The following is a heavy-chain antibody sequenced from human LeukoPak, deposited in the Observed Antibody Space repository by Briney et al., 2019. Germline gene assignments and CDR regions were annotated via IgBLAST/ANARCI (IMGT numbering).Heavy chain of an antibody. CDR3: ARAGLLVGGFDY. Sequence: ASVKVSCKVSGYTLTELSMHWVRQAPGKGLEWMGGFDPEDGETIYTQKFQGRVTMTEDTSTDTAYMELSSLRSEDTAVYYCARAGLLVGGFDYWGQGTLVTVSS. J-gene: IGHJ4*02. D-gene: IGHD2-21*02. V-gene: IGHV1-24*01. CDR2: FDPEDGET. CDR1: GYTLTELS.